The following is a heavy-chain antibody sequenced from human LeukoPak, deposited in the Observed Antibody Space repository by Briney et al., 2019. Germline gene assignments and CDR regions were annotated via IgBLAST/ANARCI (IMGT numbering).Heavy chain of an antibody. CDR1: GFTVSNNY. D-gene: IGHD3-10*01. CDR2: IDSGSNT. CDR3: ARATIIIMRGIISHILDY. Sequence: PGGSLRLSCAASGFTVSNNYMTWVRQAPGKGLEWVSVIDSGSNTYYTDSVKGRFTISRDNSQNTLYLQMNGLRAEDTAIYYCARATIIIMRGIISHILDYWGQGTLVTVSS. J-gene: IGHJ4*02. V-gene: IGHV3-53*01.